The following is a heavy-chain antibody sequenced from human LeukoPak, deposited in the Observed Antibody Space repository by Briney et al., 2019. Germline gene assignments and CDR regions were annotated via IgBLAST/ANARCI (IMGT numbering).Heavy chain of an antibody. D-gene: IGHD2-21*02. CDR1: GGSISSSSYY. J-gene: IGHJ4*02. CDR2: IYYSGST. Sequence: SETLSLTCTVSGGSISSSSYYWGWIRQPPGKGLEWIGSIYYSGSTCYNPSLKSRVTISVDTTKNQFSLKLSSVTAADTAVYYCARLTAAYCGGDCYSTGVYYFDYWGQGTLVTVSS. CDR3: ARLTAAYCGGDCYSTGVYYFDY. V-gene: IGHV4-39*01.